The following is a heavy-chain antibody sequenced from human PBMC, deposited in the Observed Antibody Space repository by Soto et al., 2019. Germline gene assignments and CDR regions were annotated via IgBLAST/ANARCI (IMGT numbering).Heavy chain of an antibody. J-gene: IGHJ4*02. Sequence: GGSLRLSCAASGFTFSNYAMHWGRQAPGKGLEWVAVISPDGSNKFYGDSVKGRFTISRDKSTSTLYLQMNSLRAEDTAVYYCARDSDTAVGAIDYWGQGTLVTVSS. CDR1: GFTFSNYA. V-gene: IGHV3-30-3*01. CDR3: ARDSDTAVGAIDY. D-gene: IGHD5-18*01. CDR2: ISPDGSNK.